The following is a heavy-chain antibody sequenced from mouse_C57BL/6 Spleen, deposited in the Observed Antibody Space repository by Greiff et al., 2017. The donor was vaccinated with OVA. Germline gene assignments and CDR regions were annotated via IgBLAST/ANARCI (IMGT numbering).Heavy chain of an antibody. CDR2: ISGGGGNT. V-gene: IGHV5-9*01. D-gene: IGHD4-1*01. CDR1: GFTFSSYT. Sequence: DVQLVESGGGLVKPGGSLKLSCAASGFTFSSYTMSWVRQTPEKRLEWVATISGGGGNTYYPDSVKGRFTISRDNAKNTLYLQMSSLRSEDTALYYCARHRTGNFDYWGQGTTLTVSS. J-gene: IGHJ2*01. CDR3: ARHRTGNFDY.